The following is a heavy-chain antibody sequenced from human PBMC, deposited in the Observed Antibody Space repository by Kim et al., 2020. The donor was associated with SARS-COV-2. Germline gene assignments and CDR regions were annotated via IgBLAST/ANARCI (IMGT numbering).Heavy chain of an antibody. CDR1: GYTFTSYG. J-gene: IGHJ5*02. CDR3: ARVTGRITMIVVVITGDNWFDP. V-gene: IGHV1-18*01. CDR2: ISAYNGNT. Sequence: ASVKVSCKASGYTFTSYGISWVRQAPGQGLEWMGWISAYNGNTNYAQKLQGRVTMTTDTSTSTAYMELSSLRSDDTAVYYCARVTGRITMIVVVITGDNWFDPWGQGTLVTVSS. D-gene: IGHD3-22*01.